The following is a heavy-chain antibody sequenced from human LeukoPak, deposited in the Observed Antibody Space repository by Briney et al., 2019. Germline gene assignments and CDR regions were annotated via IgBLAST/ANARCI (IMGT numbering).Heavy chain of an antibody. CDR1: GGSISSSSYY. D-gene: IGHD2-21*02. Sequence: SETLSLTCTVSGGSISSSSYYWGWIRQPPGKGLEWIGSIYYSGSTYYNPSLKSRVTISVDTSKNQFSPKLSSVTAADTAVYYCARNIVVVTADSYYYYGMDVWGPGATVTVSS. CDR2: IYYSGST. CDR3: ARNIVVVTADSYYYYGMDV. V-gene: IGHV4-39*01. J-gene: IGHJ6*02.